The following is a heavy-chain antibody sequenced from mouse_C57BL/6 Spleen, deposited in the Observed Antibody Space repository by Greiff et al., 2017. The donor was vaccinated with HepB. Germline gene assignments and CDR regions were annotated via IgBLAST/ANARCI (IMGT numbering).Heavy chain of an antibody. CDR3: ARKTTGFFAY. V-gene: IGHV5-12*01. CDR2: ISNGGGST. J-gene: IGHJ3*01. CDR1: GFTFSDYY. D-gene: IGHD2-13*01. Sequence: EVMLVESGGGLVQPGGSLKLSCAASGFTFSDYYMYWVRQTPEKRLEWVAYISNGGGSTYYPDTVKGRFTISRDNAKNTLYLQMSRLKSEDTAMYYCARKTTGFFAYWGQGTLVTVSA.